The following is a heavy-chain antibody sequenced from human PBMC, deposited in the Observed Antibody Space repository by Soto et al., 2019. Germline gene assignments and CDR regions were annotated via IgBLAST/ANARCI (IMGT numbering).Heavy chain of an antibody. CDR3: ARRERYYGSPGWFDP. Sequence: SETLSLTCSVSGGSISSFTYYWGWIRQPPGKGLEWIGTVYYNENTYYNPSLKGRVTITVDTAKNQFSLNLRSVTAADTAMYFCARRERYYGSPGWFDPWGPGTLVTVAS. J-gene: IGHJ5*02. CDR2: VYYNENT. V-gene: IGHV4-39*01. CDR1: GGSISSFTYY. D-gene: IGHD3-10*01.